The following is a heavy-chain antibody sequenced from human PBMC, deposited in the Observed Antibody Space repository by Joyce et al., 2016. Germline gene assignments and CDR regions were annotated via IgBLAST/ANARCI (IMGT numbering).Heavy chain of an antibody. Sequence: EVQLVESGGGLVQPGGSLRLSCAASGFTFSSYSINWVRQAPGKGVECVSYISSSSGTIYYADSVKGRFTISRDNAKNSLYLQVNSLRAEDTAVYYCARVLVGGYCRSSTSCENVIGPGFSDWGQGTLVTVSS. J-gene: IGHJ4*02. V-gene: IGHV3-48*01. CDR2: ISSSSGTI. CDR3: ARVLVGGYCRSSTSCENVIGPGFSD. CDR1: GFTFSSYS. D-gene: IGHD2-2*01.